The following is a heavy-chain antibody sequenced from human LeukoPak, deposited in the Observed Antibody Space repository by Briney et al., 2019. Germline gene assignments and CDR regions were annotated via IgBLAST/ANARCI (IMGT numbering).Heavy chain of an antibody. V-gene: IGHV4-59*11. CDR2: IYYSGST. J-gene: IGHJ3*02. CDR1: GGSISSHY. CDR3: ASTAENLNAFDI. Sequence: PSETLSLTCTVSGGSISSHYRSWIRQPPGKGLEWIGYIYYSGSTNYNPSLKSRVTISVDTSKNQFSLKLSSVTAADTAVYYCASTAENLNAFDIWGQGTMVTVSS. D-gene: IGHD1-14*01.